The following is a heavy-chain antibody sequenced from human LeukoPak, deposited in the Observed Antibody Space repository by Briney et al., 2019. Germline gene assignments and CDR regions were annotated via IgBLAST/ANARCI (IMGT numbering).Heavy chain of an antibody. Sequence: GASVKVSCKASGYTFTDYYMHWVRQAPGQGLEWMGWINPNSGGTYYAQRFQDRVTMTRDTSINTAYMELSRLRSDDTAVFYCAREMSQVSTVDYWGQGTLVTVSS. D-gene: IGHD5/OR15-5a*01. CDR3: AREMSQVSTVDY. V-gene: IGHV1-2*02. CDR2: INPNSGGT. CDR1: GYTFTDYY. J-gene: IGHJ4*02.